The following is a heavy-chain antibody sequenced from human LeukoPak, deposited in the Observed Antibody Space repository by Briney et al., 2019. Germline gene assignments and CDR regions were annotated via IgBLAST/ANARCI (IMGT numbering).Heavy chain of an antibody. CDR1: GGSISSGSYY. Sequence: SETLSLTCTVSGGSISSGSYYWSWIRQPAGKGLEWIGRIYTSGSTNYNPSLKSRVTISVDTSKNQFSLKLSSVTAADTAVYYCARRGYSYYYYMDVWGKGTTVTVSS. V-gene: IGHV4-61*02. J-gene: IGHJ6*03. CDR3: ARRGYSYYYYMDV. CDR2: IYTSGST.